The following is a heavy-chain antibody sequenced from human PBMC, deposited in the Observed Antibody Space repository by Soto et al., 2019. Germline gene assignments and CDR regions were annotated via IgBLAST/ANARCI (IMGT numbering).Heavy chain of an antibody. CDR3: ARVIISSWTPYYYYYGMDV. CDR2: IWYDGSNK. CDR1: GFTFSSYG. D-gene: IGHD6-13*01. J-gene: IGHJ6*02. Sequence: GSLRLSCAASGFTFSSYGMHWVRQAPGKGLEWVAVIWYDGSNKYYADSVKGRFTISRGNSKNTLYLQMNSLRAEDTAVYYCARVIISSWTPYYYYYGMDVWGQGTTVTVSS. V-gene: IGHV3-33*01.